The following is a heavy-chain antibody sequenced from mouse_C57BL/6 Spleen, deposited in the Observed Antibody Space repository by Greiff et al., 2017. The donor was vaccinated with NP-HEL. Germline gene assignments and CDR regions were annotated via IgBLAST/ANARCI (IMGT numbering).Heavy chain of an antibody. CDR2: IDPSDSYT. CDR1: GYTFTSYW. Sequence: QVQLQQPGAELVMPGASVKLSCKASGYTFTSYWMHWVKQRPGQGLEWIGEIDPSDSYTNYNQKFKGKSTLTVDKSSSTAYMQLSSLTSEDSAVYYCARGYYYGSNYRYFDVWGTGTTVTVSS. J-gene: IGHJ1*03. V-gene: IGHV1-69*01. CDR3: ARGYYYGSNYRYFDV. D-gene: IGHD1-1*01.